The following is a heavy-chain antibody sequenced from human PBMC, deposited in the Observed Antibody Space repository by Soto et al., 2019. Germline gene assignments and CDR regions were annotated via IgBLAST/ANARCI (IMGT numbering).Heavy chain of an antibody. CDR1: GYTFTSYA. CDR2: LNAGNGNT. V-gene: IGHV1-3*01. Sequence: QVQLVQSGAEVKKPGASVKVSCKASGYTFTSYAMHWVRQAPGQRLEWMGWLNAGNGNTKYSQKFQGRVTITRDTSASTAYMELSSLRSEDTAVYYCARDPGSSWYLVVKYGMDVWGQGTTVTVSS. J-gene: IGHJ6*02. D-gene: IGHD6-13*01. CDR3: ARDPGSSWYLVVKYGMDV.